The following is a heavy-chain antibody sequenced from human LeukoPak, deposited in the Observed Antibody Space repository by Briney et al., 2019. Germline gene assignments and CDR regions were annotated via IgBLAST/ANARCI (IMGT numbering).Heavy chain of an antibody. V-gene: IGHV3-43*02. CDR2: ISVDGGST. Sequence: PGGSLRLSRAASGFPFDDYAMHWVRQAPGKGLEWVSLISVDGGSTYCADSVKGRFTISRDNSKNPLYLQMNSLRTEDTALYYCAKRNQGGYCSGGSCYDDWGQGTLVTVSS. CDR1: GFPFDDYA. CDR3: AKRNQGGYCSGGSCYDD. D-gene: IGHD2-15*01. J-gene: IGHJ4*02.